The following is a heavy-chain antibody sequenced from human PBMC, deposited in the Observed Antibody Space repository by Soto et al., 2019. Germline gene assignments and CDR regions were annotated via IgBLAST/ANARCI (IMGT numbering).Heavy chain of an antibody. CDR2: IDPSDSYS. J-gene: IGHJ6*02. D-gene: IGHD6-6*01. Sequence: ESLKISCKGSGYSFTSYWIIWVRQMPGKCLEWLGRIDPSDSYSNYSPSFQGHVTISADKSISTAYLQWSSLKASDTAMYYCASSVGSSGYYYYGMDVWAQGTTVNVSS. V-gene: IGHV5-10-1*01. CDR1: GYSFTSYW. CDR3: ASSVGSSGYYYYGMDV.